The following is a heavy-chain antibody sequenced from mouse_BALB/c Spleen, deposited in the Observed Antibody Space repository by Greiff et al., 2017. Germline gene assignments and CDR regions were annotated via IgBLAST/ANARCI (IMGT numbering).Heavy chain of an antibody. D-gene: IGHD1-1*01. V-gene: IGHV2-6-7*01. CDR1: GFSLTGYG. CDR2: IWGDGST. Sequence: QVQLQQSGPGLVAPSQSLSITCTVSGFSLTGYGVNWVRQPPGKGLEWLGMIWGDGSTDYNSALKSRLSISKDNSKSQVFLKMNSLQTDDTARYYCARVYGSSDWYFDVWGAGTTVTVSS. J-gene: IGHJ1*01. CDR3: ARVYGSSDWYFDV.